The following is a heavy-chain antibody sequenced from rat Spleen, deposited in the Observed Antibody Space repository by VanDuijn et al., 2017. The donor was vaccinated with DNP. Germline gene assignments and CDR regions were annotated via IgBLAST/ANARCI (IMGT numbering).Heavy chain of an antibody. Sequence: EVQLVESGGGLVQPGRSLKLSCVTSGFTFSDYYMAWVRQAPTKGLEWVAYSSYDGGSTYNGDSGKGRFTISRDNGKNSLYLHMDSLKSEDTATYYCARHPLYGGYMYFDSWGQGVMVTVSS. J-gene: IGHJ2*01. CDR3: ARHPLYGGYMYFDS. CDR1: GFTFSDYY. CDR2: SSYDGGST. V-gene: IGHV5-22*01. D-gene: IGHD1-11*01.